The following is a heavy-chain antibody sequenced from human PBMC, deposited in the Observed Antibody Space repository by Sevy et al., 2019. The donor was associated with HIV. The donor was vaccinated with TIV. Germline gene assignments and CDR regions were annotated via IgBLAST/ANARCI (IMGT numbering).Heavy chain of an antibody. CDR3: AREEGSTDC. J-gene: IGHJ4*02. Sequence: GGSLRLSCAASGFTLSNHWMHWVRQAPGKGLVWVSHINGDGSETNYAAFVKGRFTVSRDNAKNTLYLQMTSLTDEDTGLYYCAREEGSTDCWGQGTLVTVSS. CDR2: INGDGSET. CDR1: GFTLSNHW. V-gene: IGHV3-74*01.